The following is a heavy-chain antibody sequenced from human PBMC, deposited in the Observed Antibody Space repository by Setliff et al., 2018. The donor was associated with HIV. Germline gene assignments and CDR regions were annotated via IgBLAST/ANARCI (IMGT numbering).Heavy chain of an antibody. D-gene: IGHD4-4*01. Sequence: PSETLSLTCVVSGDSISRSRYYWGWIRQPPGKGLEWIGSIYHSGNTYHNPSLKSRVIISVDMSKNQFSLKLTSVTAADTAVFYCARSVMTTTNYFDYWGPGTLVTVS. CDR3: ARSVMTTTNYFDY. CDR2: IYHSGNT. V-gene: IGHV4-39*07. J-gene: IGHJ4*02. CDR1: GDSISRSRYY.